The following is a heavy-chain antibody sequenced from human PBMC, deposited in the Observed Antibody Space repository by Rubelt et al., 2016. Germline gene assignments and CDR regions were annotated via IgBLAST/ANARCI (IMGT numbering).Heavy chain of an antibody. CDR1: GGSISSYY. V-gene: IGHV4-59*08. CDR3: ARRGSRGAYPT. Sequence: GPGLVKPSETLSLTCTVSGGSISSYYWSWIRQPPGKGLEWIGYIYYSGSTNYNPSLKSRVTISVDTSKNQFSLKLSPVTAADTAVDYCARRGSRGAYPTWGQGTLVTVSS. J-gene: IGHJ5*02. D-gene: IGHD3-10*01. CDR2: IYYSGST.